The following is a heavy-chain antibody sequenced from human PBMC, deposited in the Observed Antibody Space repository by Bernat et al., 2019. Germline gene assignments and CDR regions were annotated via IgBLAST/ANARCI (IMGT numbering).Heavy chain of an antibody. CDR1: GFTFSSYG. J-gene: IGHJ4*02. D-gene: IGHD2-15*01. CDR3: ASTRYCSGGSCYSPFDY. CDR2: IWYDGSNK. Sequence: QVQLVESGGGVVQPGRSLRLSCAASGFTFSSYGMPWVRQAPGKGLEWVAVIWYDGSNKYYADSGKGRFTISRDNSKNTLYLQMNSLRAEDTAVYYCASTRYCSGGSCYSPFDYWGQGTLVTVSS. V-gene: IGHV3-33*01.